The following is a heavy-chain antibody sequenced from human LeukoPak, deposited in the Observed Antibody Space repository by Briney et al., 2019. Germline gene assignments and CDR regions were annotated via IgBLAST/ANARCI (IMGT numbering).Heavy chain of an antibody. CDR1: GYTFTSYG. V-gene: IGHV1-18*01. Sequence: ASVKVSCKASGYTFTSYGISWVRQAPGQGLEWMGWISAYNGNTNYAQKLQGRVTMTTDTSTSTAYMELRSLRSDDTAVYYCARDTPNYASSGYRSDAFDIWGQGTMVTVSS. CDR3: ARDTPNYASSGYRSDAFDI. CDR2: ISAYNGNT. J-gene: IGHJ3*02. D-gene: IGHD3-22*01.